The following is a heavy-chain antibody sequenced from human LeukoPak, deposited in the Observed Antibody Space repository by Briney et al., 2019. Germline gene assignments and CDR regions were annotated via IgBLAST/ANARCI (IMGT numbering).Heavy chain of an antibody. D-gene: IGHD6-6*01. V-gene: IGHV3-64*05. Sequence: GGSPRLSCSASGFTFKSYAMHWVRQAPGKGLEYVSSINTNGANTYYADSVKGRFTISRDNSRNTVYVQMNSLTPEDTAVYYCVKGLDYSSSQVDSWGQGTLVTVSS. CDR1: GFTFKSYA. J-gene: IGHJ4*02. CDR3: VKGLDYSSSQVDS. CDR2: INTNGANT.